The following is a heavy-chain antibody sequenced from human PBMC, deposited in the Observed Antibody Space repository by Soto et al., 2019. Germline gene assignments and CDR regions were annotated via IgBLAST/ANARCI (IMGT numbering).Heavy chain of an antibody. D-gene: IGHD3-22*01. J-gene: IGHJ4*02. CDR2: IIPIFGTA. CDR3: ARGATYYYDRSGYSDY. Sequence: GASVKVSCKASGGTFSSYAISWVRQAPGQGLEWMGGIIPIFGTANYAQKFQGRVTITADESTSTAYMELSSLRSEDTAVYYCARGATYYYDRSGYSDYWGQGTLVTVSS. V-gene: IGHV1-69*13. CDR1: GGTFSSYA.